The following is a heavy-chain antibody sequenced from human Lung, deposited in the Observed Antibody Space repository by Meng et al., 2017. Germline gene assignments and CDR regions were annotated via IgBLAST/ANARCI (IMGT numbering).Heavy chain of an antibody. V-gene: IGHV1-46*01. CDR3: ARDDWFDP. Sequence: QVQLVQSGAEGKKPGASVKLSCEASGYIFTSHYIHWVRRAPGQGLEWLGVINPSGGHTSYAQKFQGRLSMTTDTSTSTVYMELSSLGSEDTAMYYCARDDWFDPWGQGTLVTFSS. CDR1: GYIFTSHY. CDR2: INPSGGHT. J-gene: IGHJ5*02.